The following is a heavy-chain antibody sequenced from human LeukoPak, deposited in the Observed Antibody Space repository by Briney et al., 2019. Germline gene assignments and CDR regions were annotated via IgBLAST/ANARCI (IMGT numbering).Heavy chain of an antibody. CDR2: IYHSGST. D-gene: IGHD4-17*01. CDR1: GGSISSGYY. V-gene: IGHV4-38-2*02. CDR3: VGIGLGYGDYVDP. Sequence: PSETLSLTCTVSGGSISSGYYWGWIRQPPGKGLEWIGSIYHSGSTYYNPSLKSRVTISVDTSKNQFSLKLSSVTAADTAVYYCVGIGLGYGDYVDPWGQGTLVTVSS. J-gene: IGHJ5*02.